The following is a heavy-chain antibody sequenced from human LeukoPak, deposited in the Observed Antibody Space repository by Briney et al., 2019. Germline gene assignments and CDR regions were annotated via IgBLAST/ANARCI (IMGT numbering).Heavy chain of an antibody. J-gene: IGHJ4*02. CDR2: ISWNSGSI. V-gene: IGHV3-9*01. D-gene: IGHD3-3*01. CDR3: AKGLRFLEWPRPYFDY. Sequence: PGGSLRLSCAASGFTFDDYAMHWVRQAPGKGLEWVSGISWNSGSIGYADSVKGRFTISRDNAKNSLYLQMNSLRAEDTALYYCAKGLRFLEWPRPYFDYWGQGTLVTVSS. CDR1: GFTFDDYA.